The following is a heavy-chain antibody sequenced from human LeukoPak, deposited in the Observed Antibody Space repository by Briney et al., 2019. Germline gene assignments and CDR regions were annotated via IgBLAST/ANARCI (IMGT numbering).Heavy chain of an antibody. CDR1: GFTFSSYW. CDR2: IKQDGSEK. Sequence: GGSLRLSCAASGFTFSSYWMSWVRQAPGKGLEWVANIKQDGSEKYYVDSVKGRFTISRDNAKNSLYLQMNSLRAEDTAVYYCARSGSDIVLMVYGMGLYYYYMDVWGKGTTVTVSS. V-gene: IGHV3-7*01. D-gene: IGHD2-8*01. CDR3: ARSGSDIVLMVYGMGLYYYYMDV. J-gene: IGHJ6*03.